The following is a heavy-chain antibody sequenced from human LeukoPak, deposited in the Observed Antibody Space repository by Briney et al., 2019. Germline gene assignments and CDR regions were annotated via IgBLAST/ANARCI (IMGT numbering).Heavy chain of an antibody. CDR2: IIPIFGIA. CDR3: ARAYSSGWTPANYYYYYGMDV. Sequence: ASVKVSCKASGGTFSSYVISWVRQAAGQGLEWMGRIIPIFGIANYAQKFQGRVTITADKSTSTAYMELSSLRSEDTAVYYCARAYSSGWTPANYYYYYGMDVWGQGTTVTVSS. D-gene: IGHD6-19*01. CDR1: GGTFSSYV. J-gene: IGHJ6*02. V-gene: IGHV1-69*04.